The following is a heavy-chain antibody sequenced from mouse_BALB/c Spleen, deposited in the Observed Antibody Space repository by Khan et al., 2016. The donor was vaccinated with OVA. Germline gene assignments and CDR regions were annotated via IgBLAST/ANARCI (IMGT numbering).Heavy chain of an antibody. D-gene: IGHD3-1*01. CDR1: GYTFTSYD. V-gene: IGHV1S136*01. CDR2: INPYNDYT. J-gene: IGHJ3*01. CDR3: ERGVLGLQTWFAY. Sequence: EVQLQESGPELVKPGASVKMSCKASGYTFTSYDMYWVKQKPGQGLEWIGYINPYNDYTKFNEKFKGKATLTSDKSSSTAYMELSSLTSEDSAVYYFERGVLGLQTWFAYWGQGTLVTVSA.